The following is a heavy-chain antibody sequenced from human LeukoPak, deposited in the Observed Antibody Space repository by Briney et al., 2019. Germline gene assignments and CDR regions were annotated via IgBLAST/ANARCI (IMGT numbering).Heavy chain of an antibody. CDR2: MNPNSGNT. CDR1: GYSFSSYD. J-gene: IGHJ6*02. Sequence: ASVKVSCEASGYSFSSYDINWVRQAPGQGLEWMGWMNPNSGNTGYAQKFQGRVTMTRSTSIRTAYMEVKNLTSEDTALYYCARVTRYLYGMDVWGQGSPVIVSS. V-gene: IGHV1-8*01. D-gene: IGHD3-9*01. CDR3: ARVTRYLYGMDV.